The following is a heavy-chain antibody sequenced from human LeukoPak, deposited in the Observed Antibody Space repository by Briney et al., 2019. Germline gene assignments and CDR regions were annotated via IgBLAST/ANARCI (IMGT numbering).Heavy chain of an antibody. V-gene: IGHV4-59*08. CDR3: ARVTTVTTVYFDY. J-gene: IGHJ4*02. D-gene: IGHD4-11*01. CDR1: DGSSSSSS. Sequence: SEPLSLTCTVSDGSSSSSSWNWIRQTPVKELEWVGYIYYSGSTKYNPSLESLVTISVDTSKNQFSLNLSCVTAADTAVYYCARVTTVTTVYFDYWGQGTLVTVSS. CDR2: IYYSGST.